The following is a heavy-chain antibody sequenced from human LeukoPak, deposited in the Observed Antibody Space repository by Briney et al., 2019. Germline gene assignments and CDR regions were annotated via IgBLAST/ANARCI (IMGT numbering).Heavy chain of an antibody. CDR2: INHSGST. D-gene: IGHD5-12*01. CDR1: GGSFSGYY. J-gene: IGHJ4*02. V-gene: IGHV4-34*01. Sequence: SETLSLTCAVYGGSFSGYYWSWIRQPPGEGLEWIGEINHSGSTNYNPSLKSRVTISVDTSKNQFSLKLSSVTAADTAVYYCARLRYSGYDRRPSYFDYWGQGTLVTVSS. CDR3: ARLRYSGYDRRPSYFDY.